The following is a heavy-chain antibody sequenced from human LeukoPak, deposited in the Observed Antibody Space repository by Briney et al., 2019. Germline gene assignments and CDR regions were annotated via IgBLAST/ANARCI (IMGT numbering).Heavy chain of an antibody. CDR2: ISGSGDST. CDR1: GFTFSSYA. D-gene: IGHD7-27*01. Sequence: GGSLRLSCAASGFTFSSYAMSWVRQAPGKGLEWVSAISGSGDSTYYADPVKGRFTISRDNSKNTLYLQMNSLRAEDTAVYYCAKDPGHYFDYWGQGTLVTVSS. J-gene: IGHJ4*02. V-gene: IGHV3-23*01. CDR3: AKDPGHYFDY.